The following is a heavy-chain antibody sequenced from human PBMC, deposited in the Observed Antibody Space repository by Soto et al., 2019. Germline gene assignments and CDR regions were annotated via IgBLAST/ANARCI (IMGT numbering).Heavy chain of an antibody. D-gene: IGHD6-19*01. CDR1: GFPFSSYT. CDR3: VRDLPGYSSGPYWFDP. Sequence: PGGSLIVSCAAAGFPFSSYTMNWVRQAPGKGLEWVSYISLSGSDMYYAGSVKGRFTISRDNAKNSLSLQMNSLRAEDTAVYYCVRDLPGYSSGPYWFDPWGQGTLVTVSS. V-gene: IGHV3-48*01. CDR2: ISLSGSDM. J-gene: IGHJ5*02.